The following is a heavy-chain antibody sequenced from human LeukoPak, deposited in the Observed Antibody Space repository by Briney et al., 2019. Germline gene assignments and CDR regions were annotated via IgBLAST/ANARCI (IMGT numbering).Heavy chain of an antibody. J-gene: IGHJ4*02. Sequence: QPGGSLRLSCVTSGFPFSNFGMHWVRQSPGKGLEWLAFTRYDGHKQYYADSVKGRFTVSRDDSGSTVFLHMNSLTSDDTAVYYCGIDGLQAIDYWGQGTLATVSS. CDR2: TRYDGHKQ. CDR3: GIDGLQAIDY. V-gene: IGHV3-30*02. CDR1: GFPFSNFG.